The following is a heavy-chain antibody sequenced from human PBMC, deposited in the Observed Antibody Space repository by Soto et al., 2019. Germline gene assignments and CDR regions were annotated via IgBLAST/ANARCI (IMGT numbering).Heavy chain of an antibody. J-gene: IGHJ6*02. CDR3: ARDAGKYSYAPPAGYGMDV. CDR1: GFTFSSYS. Sequence: GGSLRLSCAASGFTFSSYSMNWVRQAPGKGLEWVSYISSSSSTIYYADSVKGRFTISRDNAKNSLYLQMNSLRDEDTAVYYCARDAGKYSYAPPAGYGMDVWGQGTTVTVSS. D-gene: IGHD5-18*01. V-gene: IGHV3-48*02. CDR2: ISSSSSTI.